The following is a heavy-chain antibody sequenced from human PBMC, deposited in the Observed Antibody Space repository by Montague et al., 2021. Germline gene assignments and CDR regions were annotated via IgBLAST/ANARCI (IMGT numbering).Heavy chain of an antibody. Sequence: SETLSLTCTVSGASITSNIYYWGWIRQSPGMGLEWIGEIKHSGNTNYNPSLKSRVNLSVDTSKNQFSLKLTSVTAADTAVCYCARGPLVLQRFFENLYSRNWHLDVWGRGTLATVSS. CDR2: IKHSGNT. CDR1: GASITSNIYY. CDR3: ARGPLVLQRFFENLYSRNWHLDV. D-gene: IGHD3-3*01. J-gene: IGHJ2*01. V-gene: IGHV4-39*07.